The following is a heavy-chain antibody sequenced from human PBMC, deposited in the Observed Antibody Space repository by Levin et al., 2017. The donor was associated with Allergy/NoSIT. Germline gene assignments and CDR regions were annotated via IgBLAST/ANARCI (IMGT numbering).Heavy chain of an antibody. D-gene: IGHD6-19*01. J-gene: IGHJ4*02. V-gene: IGHV3-30*18. CDR2: ISYDGSNK. CDR1: GFTFSSYG. CDR3: AKDPSLGLVVRFDY. Sequence: GESLKISCAASGFTFSSYGMHWVRQAPGKGLEWVAVISYDGSNKYYADSVKGRFTISRDNSKNTLYLQMNSLRAEDTAVYYCAKDPSLGLVVRFDYWGQGTLVTVSS.